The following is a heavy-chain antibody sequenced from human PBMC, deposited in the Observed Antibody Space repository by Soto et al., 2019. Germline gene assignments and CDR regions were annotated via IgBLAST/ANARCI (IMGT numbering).Heavy chain of an antibody. V-gene: IGHV3-30-3*01. Sequence: GGSLRLSCAASGFTFSSYAMHWVRQAPGKGLEWVAVISYDGSNKYYADSVKGRFTISRDNSKNTLYLQMNSLRAEDTAVYYCARDNKSPEGATLGDYYYYGMDVWGQGTTVTVS. CDR1: GFTFSSYA. CDR3: ARDNKSPEGATLGDYYYYGMDV. J-gene: IGHJ6*02. D-gene: IGHD1-26*01. CDR2: ISYDGSNK.